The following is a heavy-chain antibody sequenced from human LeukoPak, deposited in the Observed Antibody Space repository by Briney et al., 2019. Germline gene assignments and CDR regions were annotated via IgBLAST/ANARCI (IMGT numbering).Heavy chain of an antibody. Sequence: GGSLRLSCAASGFTFSDYYMAWIRQAPGKGLEWVSYISRSISTIYYADSVKGRFTISRDNAKNTLYLQMNSLRAEDTAVYYCARDREVNYIYYYMDVWGKGTTVTVSS. CDR1: GFTFSDYY. D-gene: IGHD3-10*01. J-gene: IGHJ6*03. V-gene: IGHV3-11*04. CDR3: ARDREVNYIYYYMDV. CDR2: ISRSISTI.